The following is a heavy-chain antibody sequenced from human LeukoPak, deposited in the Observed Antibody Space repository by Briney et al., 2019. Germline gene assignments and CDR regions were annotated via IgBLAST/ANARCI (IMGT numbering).Heavy chain of an antibody. CDR2: IGSAGDT. J-gene: IGHJ6*02. Sequence: GGSLRLSCAPSGFTFSSYDMRWVRQARGKGLEWVSGIGSAGDTHYPGSVKGRFTISRENAKSSLSLHMNGLRAGDTAVYYCARGRCSSATCYEKLYGMDVWGQGTTVTVSS. V-gene: IGHV3-13*01. CDR3: ARGRCSSATCYEKLYGMDV. CDR1: GFTFSSYD. D-gene: IGHD2-2*01.